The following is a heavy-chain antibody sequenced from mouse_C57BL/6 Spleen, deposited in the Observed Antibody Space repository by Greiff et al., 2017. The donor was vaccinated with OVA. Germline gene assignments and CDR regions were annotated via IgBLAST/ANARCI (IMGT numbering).Heavy chain of an antibody. D-gene: IGHD3-2*02. CDR2: INPGSGGT. CDR3: AREAAQAAYYAMDY. J-gene: IGHJ4*01. V-gene: IGHV1-54*01. Sequence: VQRVESGAELVRPGTSVKVSCKASGYAFTNYLIEWVKQRPGQGLEWIGVINPGSGGTNYNEKFKGKATLTADKSSSTAYMQLSSLTSEDSAVYFCAREAAQAAYYAMDYWGQGTSVTVSS. CDR1: GYAFTNYL.